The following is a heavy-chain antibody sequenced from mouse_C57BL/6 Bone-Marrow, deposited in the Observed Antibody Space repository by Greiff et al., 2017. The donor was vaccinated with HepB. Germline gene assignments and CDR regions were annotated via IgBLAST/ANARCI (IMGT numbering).Heavy chain of an antibody. CDR1: GYTFPGYW. CDR3: ASPDGSRRGYWYFDV. CDR2: ILPGSGST. D-gene: IGHD1-1*01. V-gene: IGHV1-9*01. Sequence: VQLQQSGAELMKPGASVKLSCKATGYTFPGYWIEWVKQRPGHGLEWIGEILPGSGSTNYNEKFKGKATFTADTSSNTAYMQLSSLTTEDSAIYYCASPDGSRRGYWYFDVWGTGTTVTVSS. J-gene: IGHJ1*03.